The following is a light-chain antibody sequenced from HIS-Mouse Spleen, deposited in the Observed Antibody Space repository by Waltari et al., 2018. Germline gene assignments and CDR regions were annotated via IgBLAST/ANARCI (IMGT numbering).Light chain of an antibody. V-gene: IGLV2-11*01. CDR2: DVS. J-gene: IGLJ1*01. CDR3: CSYAGSYTGV. CDR1: SSDVGGYNY. Sequence: QSALTQPRSVSGSPGQSVPISCTGTSSDVGGYNYVSWYQQHPGKAPKLMIYDVSKRPSGVPDRFSGPKSGNTASLTISGLQAEDEADYYCCSYAGSYTGVFGTGTKVTVL.